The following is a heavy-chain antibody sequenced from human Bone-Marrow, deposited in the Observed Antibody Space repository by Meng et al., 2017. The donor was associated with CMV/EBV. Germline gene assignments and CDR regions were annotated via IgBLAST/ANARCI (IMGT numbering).Heavy chain of an antibody. V-gene: IGHV3-23*01. Sequence: FSFSSCAMSWVRQAPGKGMEWGSAISGSGGSTYYADSVKGRFTISRDNSKNTLYLQMNSLRAEDTAVYYCAKDRKRGYSGYDRSDYWGQGTLVTVSS. CDR2: ISGSGGST. J-gene: IGHJ4*02. D-gene: IGHD5-12*01. CDR3: AKDRKRGYSGYDRSDY. CDR1: FSFSSCA.